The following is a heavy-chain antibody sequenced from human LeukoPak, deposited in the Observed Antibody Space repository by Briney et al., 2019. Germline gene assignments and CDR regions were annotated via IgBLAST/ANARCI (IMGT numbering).Heavy chain of an antibody. V-gene: IGHV1-69*06. Sequence: EASVKVSCKASGGTFSSYAISWVRQAPGQGLEWMGGIIPIFGTANYAQKFQGRVTITADKSTSTAYMELSSLRSEDTAVYYCATWGRRDGNDYWGQGTLVTVSS. CDR3: ATWGRRDGNDY. D-gene: IGHD5-24*01. J-gene: IGHJ4*02. CDR1: GGTFSSYA. CDR2: IIPIFGTA.